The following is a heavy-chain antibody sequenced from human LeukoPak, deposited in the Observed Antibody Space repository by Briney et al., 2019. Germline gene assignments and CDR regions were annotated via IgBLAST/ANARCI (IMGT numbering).Heavy chain of an antibody. V-gene: IGHV4-39*01. CDR1: GCSISSSSYY. Sequence: ASETLSLTCTVSGCSISSSSYYWGWIRQPPGKGLEWNGRIYYSGSTYDNPSLKSRVTISVDASKNQFPLKHSSVAAADTGLSFCASFDYYDSSGPGVDYWGQGTLVTVSS. CDR2: IYYSGST. D-gene: IGHD3-22*01. CDR3: ASFDYYDSSGPGVDY. J-gene: IGHJ4*02.